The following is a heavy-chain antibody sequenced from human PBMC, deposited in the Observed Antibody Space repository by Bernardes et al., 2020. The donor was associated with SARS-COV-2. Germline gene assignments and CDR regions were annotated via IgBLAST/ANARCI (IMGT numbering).Heavy chain of an antibody. CDR3: AKGVYRYGS. V-gene: IGHV3-7*01. CDR2: LKEDGREQ. J-gene: IGHJ4*02. Sequence: GGSLLLSCAASGFTFRSSWMSWVRQAPGPGLAWVANLKEDGREQNYVDSVKGRFSISRDNAKNSLYLQMNSLRAEDTAVYYCAKGVYRYGSWGPGTPVPVPS. D-gene: IGHD5-18*01. CDR1: GFTFRSSW.